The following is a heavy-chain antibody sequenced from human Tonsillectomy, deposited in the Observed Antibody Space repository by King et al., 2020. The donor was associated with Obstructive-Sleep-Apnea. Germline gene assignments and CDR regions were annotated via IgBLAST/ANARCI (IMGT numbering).Heavy chain of an antibody. CDR3: ARDLSPPRTYYFDY. CDR2: INPDSGGT. V-gene: IGHV1-2*02. Sequence: VQLVESGAEVKKPGASVKVSCKASGYTFTAYFMHWARQAPGQGLEWMGWINPDSGGTNYAQKFQGRVTMTRDTSISTAYMELRRVRSDDTAVYYCARDLSPPRTYYFDYWGQGTLVTVSS. D-gene: IGHD1-14*01. CDR1: GYTFTAYF. J-gene: IGHJ4*02.